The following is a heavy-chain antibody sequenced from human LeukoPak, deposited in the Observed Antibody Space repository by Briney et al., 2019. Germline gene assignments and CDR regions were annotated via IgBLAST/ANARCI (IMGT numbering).Heavy chain of an antibody. V-gene: IGHV4-39*07. CDR3: ACDYGGWFDP. CDR2: IYYSGST. J-gene: IGHJ5*02. D-gene: IGHD4-17*01. Sequence: PSETLSLTCTVSGGSISSSGYYWGWIRQPPGKGLEWIGTIYYSGSTYYNPSLKSRVTISVDTSKNQFSLRLSSVTAADTAVYYCACDYGGWFDPWGQGTLVTVSS. CDR1: GGSISSSGYY.